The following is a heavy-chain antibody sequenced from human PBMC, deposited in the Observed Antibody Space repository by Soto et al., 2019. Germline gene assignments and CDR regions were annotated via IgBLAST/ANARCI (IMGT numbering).Heavy chain of an antibody. V-gene: IGHV3-33*05. J-gene: IGHJ5*02. CDR3: SKGHYITIDQLTFSAP. D-gene: IGHD3-10*01. Sequence: CAACRLRVLSSGVDVSLKTKGKGLEWVAVISYDGSNKYYADSVKGRFTISRDNSKNTLYLQMNSLRAEDTAVYYCSKGHYITIDQLTFSAPRGHRTPVPVSS. CDR1: RLRVLSSG. CDR2: ISYDGSNK.